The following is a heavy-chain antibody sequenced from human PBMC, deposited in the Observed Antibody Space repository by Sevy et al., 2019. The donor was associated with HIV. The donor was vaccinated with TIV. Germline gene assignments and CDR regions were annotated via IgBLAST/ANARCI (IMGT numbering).Heavy chain of an antibody. V-gene: IGHV3-30*02. CDR1: GFTFSSYG. Sequence: GGSLRLSCAASGFTFSSYGMHWVRQAPGKGLEWVAFIRYDGSNKYYADSVKGRFTISRDNSKNTLYLQMNSLRADDTAVYYCAKSGGKAYSGSTPYYYYGMDVWGQRTTVTVSS. D-gene: IGHD1-26*01. CDR3: AKSGGKAYSGSTPYYYYGMDV. J-gene: IGHJ6*02. CDR2: IRYDGSNK.